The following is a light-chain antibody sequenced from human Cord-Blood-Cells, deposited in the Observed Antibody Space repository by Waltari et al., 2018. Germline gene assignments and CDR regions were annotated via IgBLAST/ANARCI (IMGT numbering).Light chain of an antibody. J-gene: IGKJ3*01. CDR2: DAS. Sequence: DIQMTQSPSSLSASVGDRVTITCQASQDISNYLNRYQQKPGKAPKLLIYDASNLETGVPSRFSGSGSGTDFTFTISSLQPEDVATYYCQQYDNLFTFGPGTKVDIK. V-gene: IGKV1-33*01. CDR1: QDISNY. CDR3: QQYDNLFT.